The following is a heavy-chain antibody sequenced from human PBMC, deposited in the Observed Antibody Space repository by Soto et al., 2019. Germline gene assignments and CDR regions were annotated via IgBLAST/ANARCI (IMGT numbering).Heavy chain of an antibody. J-gene: IGHJ4*02. CDR2: IDLSDSYT. CDR1: GYTFTNYW. D-gene: IGHD6-19*01. CDR3: ARHLGEQWLDFDY. V-gene: IGHV5-10-1*01. Sequence: GESLKISCKGFGYTFTNYWINWVRQMPGKGLEWMGRIDLSDSYTDYSPSFQGHVTISADKSINTAFLEWSSLKASDTAMYYCARHLGEQWLDFDYWGQGTLVTVSS.